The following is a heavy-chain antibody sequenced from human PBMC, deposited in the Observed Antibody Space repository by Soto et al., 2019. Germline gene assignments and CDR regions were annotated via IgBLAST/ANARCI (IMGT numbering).Heavy chain of an antibody. V-gene: IGHV3-30-3*01. CDR2: ISYDGSNK. D-gene: IGHD2-21*01. CDR3: ARDDLVYYYGMDV. CDR1: GFTFSSYA. J-gene: IGHJ6*02. Sequence: LRLSCAAFGFTFSSYAMHWVRQAPGKGLEWVAVISYDGSNKYYADSVKGRFTISRDNSKNTLYLQMNSLRAEDTAVYYCARDDLVYYYGMDVWGQGTTVTVSS.